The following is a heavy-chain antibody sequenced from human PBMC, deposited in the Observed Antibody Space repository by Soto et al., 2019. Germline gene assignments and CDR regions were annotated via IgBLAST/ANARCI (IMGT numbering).Heavy chain of an antibody. Sequence: QLQLQESGPGLVKPSETLSLTCTVSGGSISSTDHYWGWIRQPPGKGLEWIGSIYYSGSTYYNPSLKSRLTISVDTSKSQFSLKLNSVTAADTAVYYCASRHTSGWYWGYWGPGTLVTVSS. CDR1: GGSISSTDHY. J-gene: IGHJ4*02. CDR3: ASRHTSGWYWGY. V-gene: IGHV4-39*01. CDR2: IYYSGST. D-gene: IGHD6-19*01.